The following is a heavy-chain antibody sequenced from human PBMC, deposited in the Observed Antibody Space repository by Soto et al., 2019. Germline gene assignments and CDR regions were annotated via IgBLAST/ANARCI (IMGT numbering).Heavy chain of an antibody. CDR3: VKDFEILCTCSWFDP. CDR1: GFTFSSYA. Sequence: PGGSLRLSCAASGFTFSSYAMSWVRQPPGKGLEWVSAISGSGGSTYYADSVKGRFTISRDNSKNTLYLQMNSLRAEDTAVYYCVKDFEILCTCSWFDPCGQGTLLTGSS. D-gene: IGHD2-8*01. CDR2: ISGSGGST. V-gene: IGHV3-23*01. J-gene: IGHJ5*02.